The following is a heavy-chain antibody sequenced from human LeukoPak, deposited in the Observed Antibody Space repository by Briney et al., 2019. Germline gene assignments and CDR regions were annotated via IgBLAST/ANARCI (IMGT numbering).Heavy chain of an antibody. V-gene: IGHV4-59*11. CDR3: ARGSITMVRGRSKNWFDP. J-gene: IGHJ5*02. D-gene: IGHD3-10*01. CDR1: DDSFSTHY. CDR2: ISSIGST. Sequence: SDTLPLTCSVSDDSFSTHYWTWIRQPPGKGLEWIGYISSIGSTNYNPSLKRRVTISVDTSKKQFSLRMTSVTAADTAVYYCARGSITMVRGRSKNWFDPWGQGTLVTVS.